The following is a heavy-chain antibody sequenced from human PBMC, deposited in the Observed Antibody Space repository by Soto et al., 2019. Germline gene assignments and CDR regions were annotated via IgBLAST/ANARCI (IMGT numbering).Heavy chain of an antibody. CDR3: AREHNGDYSSNTFDY. CDR2: IIPILGIA. D-gene: IGHD4-17*01. V-gene: IGHV1-69*04. Sequence: SVKVSCKASGGTFSSYTISWVRQAPGQGLEWMGRIIPILGIANYAQKFQGRVTITADKSTSTAYMELSSLRSEDTAVYYCAREHNGDYSSNTFDYWGQGTLVTVSS. J-gene: IGHJ4*02. CDR1: GGTFSSYT.